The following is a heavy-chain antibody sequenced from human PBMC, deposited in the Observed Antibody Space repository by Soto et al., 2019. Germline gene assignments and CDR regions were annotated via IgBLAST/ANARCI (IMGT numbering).Heavy chain of an antibody. CDR2: ISGSGGST. CDR1: GFTFSSYA. CDR3: AKDIVVVVAATPSDAFDI. J-gene: IGHJ3*02. V-gene: IGHV3-23*01. Sequence: EVQLLESGGGLVQPGGSLRLSCAASGFTFSSYAMSWVRQAPGKGLEWVSAISGSGGSTYYADSVKGRFTISRDNSKNTLYLQMNSLRAEDTAVYYCAKDIVVVVAATPSDAFDIWGQGTMVTVSS. D-gene: IGHD2-15*01.